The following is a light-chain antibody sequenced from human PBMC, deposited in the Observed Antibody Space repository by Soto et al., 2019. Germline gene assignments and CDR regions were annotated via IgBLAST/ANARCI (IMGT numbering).Light chain of an antibody. V-gene: IGLV4-69*02. Sequence: QPVLTQSPSASASLGASVKLTCTLSSGHSSYAIAWHQQQPEKGPRYLLKVNSDGRYSKGDGIPDRFSGSSSGAERYLTISGLQSEDEADYYCQTWGTGIRVFGGGTKLTVL. J-gene: IGLJ2*01. CDR3: QTWGTGIRV. CDR2: VNSDGRY. CDR1: SGHSSYA.